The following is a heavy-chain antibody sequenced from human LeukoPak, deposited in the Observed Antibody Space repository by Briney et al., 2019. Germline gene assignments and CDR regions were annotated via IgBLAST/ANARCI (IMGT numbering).Heavy chain of an antibody. D-gene: IGHD6-6*01. CDR3: AREGGIAARPYYYYYGMDV. V-gene: IGHV3-11*01. CDR1: GFTFSDYY. Sequence: PWGSLRLSCAASGFTFSDYYMSWIRQAPGKGLEWVSYISSSGSTIYYADSVKGRFTISRDNAKNSLYLQMNSLRAEDTAVYYCAREGGIAARPYYYYYGMDVWGQGTTVTVSS. J-gene: IGHJ6*02. CDR2: ISSSGSTI.